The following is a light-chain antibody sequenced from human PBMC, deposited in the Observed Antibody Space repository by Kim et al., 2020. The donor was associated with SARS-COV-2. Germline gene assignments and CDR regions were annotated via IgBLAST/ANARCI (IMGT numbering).Light chain of an antibody. V-gene: IGLV3-9*01. CDR1: NIGSKN. J-gene: IGLJ2*01. CDR2: RDS. CDR3: QVWDSSIVV. Sequence: SYELTQPLSVSVALGQTARITCGGNNIGSKNVHWYQQKPGQAPVLVIYRDSKRPSGIPERFSGSNSGNTATLTISRAQAGDEADYYCQVWDSSIVV.